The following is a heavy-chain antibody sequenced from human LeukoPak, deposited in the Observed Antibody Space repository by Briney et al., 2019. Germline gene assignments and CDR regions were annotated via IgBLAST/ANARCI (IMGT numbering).Heavy chain of an antibody. V-gene: IGHV1-2*02. J-gene: IGHJ4*02. D-gene: IGHD2-2*01. CDR1: GYTFSDYY. CDR2: INPNSGGT. Sequence: ASVKVSCKASGYTFSDYYMHWVRQAPGQGLEWMGWINPNSGGTNFAQKFQGRVTMTRDTSISTAYMELTRLRSDDTAVYYCARGLGVPAETTTLFDYWGQGTLVTVSS. CDR3: ARGLGVPAETTTLFDY.